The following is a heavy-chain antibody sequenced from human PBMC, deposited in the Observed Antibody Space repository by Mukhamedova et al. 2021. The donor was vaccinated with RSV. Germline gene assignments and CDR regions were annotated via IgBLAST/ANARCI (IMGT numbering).Heavy chain of an antibody. Sequence: VRQAPGQGLEWMGGIIPIFGPANYAQRFQGRVTITADESMSTAYMELSSLRSEDTAVSYCARGQQLSQIFNYYGMDVWGQGTTVT. J-gene: IGHJ6*02. D-gene: IGHD6-13*01. CDR2: IIPIFGPA. V-gene: IGHV1-69*01. CDR3: ARGQQLSQIFNYYGMDV.